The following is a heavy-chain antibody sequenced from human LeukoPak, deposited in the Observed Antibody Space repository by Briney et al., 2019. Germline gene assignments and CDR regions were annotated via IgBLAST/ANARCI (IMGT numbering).Heavy chain of an antibody. Sequence: PSETLSLTCAVYGGSFSGYYWSWIRQPPGKGLEWIGEINHSGSTSYNPSLKSRVTISVDTSKNQFSLKLSSVTAADTAVYYCARGRYSSSWYWGNWFDPWGQGTLVTVSS. CDR2: INHSGST. D-gene: IGHD6-13*01. CDR3: ARGRYSSSWYWGNWFDP. V-gene: IGHV4-34*01. J-gene: IGHJ5*02. CDR1: GGSFSGYY.